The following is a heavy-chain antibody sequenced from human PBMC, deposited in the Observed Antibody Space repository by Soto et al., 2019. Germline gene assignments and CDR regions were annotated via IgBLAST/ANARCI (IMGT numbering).Heavy chain of an antibody. CDR1: GFTVSSNY. D-gene: IGHD6-19*01. V-gene: IGHV3-53*02. CDR3: AREGYSSGAASGYFDY. CDR2: IYSGGSI. J-gene: IGHJ4*01. Sequence: EVQLVETGGGLIQPGGSLRLSCAASGFTVSSNYMSWVRQAPGKGLEWVSVIYSGGSIYYEDSVQGRFTISRDNSKNTLYLQMNSLRAEDTAVYYCAREGYSSGAASGYFDYWGHGTLVTVSS.